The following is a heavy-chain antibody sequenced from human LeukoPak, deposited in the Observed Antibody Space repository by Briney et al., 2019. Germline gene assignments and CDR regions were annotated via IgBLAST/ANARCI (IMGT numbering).Heavy chain of an antibody. D-gene: IGHD2-15*01. V-gene: IGHV4-61*08. J-gene: IGHJ2*01. Sequence: PSETLSLTRTVSGASLNSGGYYCNCIRPPPGKEAEWIGYIYYSGSTNYNRSLKSRVTISVDTSKNQFSLKLTSVTAADTAVYYCAREGWDLWGRGTLVTVSS. CDR3: AREGWDL. CDR2: IYYSGST. CDR1: GASLNSGGYY.